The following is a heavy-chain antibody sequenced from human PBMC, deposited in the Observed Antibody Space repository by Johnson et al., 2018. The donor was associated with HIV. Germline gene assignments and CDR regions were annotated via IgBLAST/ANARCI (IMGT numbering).Heavy chain of an antibody. CDR2: IKQDGSEK. CDR3: ARVKSYGNWGSRKGGRESRAAFDI. CDR1: GFTFSSYW. V-gene: IGHV3-7*01. D-gene: IGHD7-27*01. J-gene: IGHJ3*02. Sequence: EVQLVESGGGLVQPGGSLRLSCAASGFTFSSYWMSWVRQAPGKGLEWVANIKQDGSEKYYVDSVKGRFTISRDNAKNSLYLQMNSLRVEDTAVYYCARVKSYGNWGSRKGGRESRAAFDIWGQGTMVTVSS.